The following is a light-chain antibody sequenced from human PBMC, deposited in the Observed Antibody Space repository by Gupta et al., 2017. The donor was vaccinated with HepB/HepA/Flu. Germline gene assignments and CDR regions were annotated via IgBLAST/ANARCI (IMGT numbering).Light chain of an antibody. V-gene: IGKV3-20*01. CDR2: SAS. Sequence: EIVLTQSPGTLSLSPGERATLSCRASQTVSSGYLAWYQQKLGQAPRLLIYSASSRATGIPDRFSASGSGTDFTLTISRLEPEDFAVYYCQQYGSSQYTFGQGTKLEIK. CDR3: QQYGSSQYT. CDR1: QTVSSGY. J-gene: IGKJ2*01.